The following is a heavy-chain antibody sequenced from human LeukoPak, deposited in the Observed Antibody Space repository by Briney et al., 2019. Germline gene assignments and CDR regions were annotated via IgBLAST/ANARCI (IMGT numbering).Heavy chain of an antibody. V-gene: IGHV4-59*01. CDR3: ARAARGYFQR. J-gene: IGHJ1*01. D-gene: IGHD1-26*01. CDR2: IYYSGST. CDR1: GGSISSYC. Sequence: SETLSLTCTVSGGSISSYCWSWIRQPPGKGLEWIGYIYYSGSTNYNPSLKSRVTISVDTSKNQFSLKLSSVTAADTAVYYCARAARGYFQRWGQGTLVTVPS.